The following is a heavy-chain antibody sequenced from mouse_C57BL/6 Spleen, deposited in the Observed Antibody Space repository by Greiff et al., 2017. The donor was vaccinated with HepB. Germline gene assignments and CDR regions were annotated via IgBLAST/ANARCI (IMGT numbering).Heavy chain of an antibody. Sequence: QVQLQQPGAELVKPGASVKLSCKASGYTFTSYWMQWVKQRPGQGLEWIGEIDPSASYTNYNQKFKGKATLTVDTSSSTAYMQLSSLTSEDSAVYYCARGGNYGFDYWGQGTTLTVSS. V-gene: IGHV1-50*01. CDR1: GYTFTSYW. J-gene: IGHJ2*01. D-gene: IGHD2-1*01. CDR2: IDPSASYT. CDR3: ARGGNYGFDY.